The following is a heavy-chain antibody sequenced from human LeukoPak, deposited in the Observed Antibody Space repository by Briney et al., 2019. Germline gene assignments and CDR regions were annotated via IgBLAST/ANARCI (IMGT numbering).Heavy chain of an antibody. V-gene: IGHV1-24*01. J-gene: IGHJ4*02. Sequence: ASVKVSCKVSGYTLTELSMHWVRQAPGKGLEWMGGFDPEDGETIYAQKFQGRVTMTEDTSTDTAYMELSSLRSEDMAVYYCATGTSLTVTPFDYWGQGTLVTVSS. CDR3: ATGTSLTVTPFDY. CDR2: FDPEDGET. CDR1: GYTLTELS. D-gene: IGHD4-17*01.